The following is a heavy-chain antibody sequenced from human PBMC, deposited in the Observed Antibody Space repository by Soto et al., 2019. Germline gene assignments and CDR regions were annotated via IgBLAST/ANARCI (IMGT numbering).Heavy chain of an antibody. J-gene: IGHJ4*02. D-gene: IGHD1-7*01. CDR1: GFTFNKAW. CDR3: ARDEIWNWDY. Sequence: GSLRLSCGASGFTFNKAWMNWVRQAPGKGLEWVANIKQDGSEKYYVDSVKGRFSISRDNAKNSLYLQMNSLRAEDTAVYYCARDEIWNWDYWGQGTLVTVSS. CDR2: IKQDGSEK. V-gene: IGHV3-7*01.